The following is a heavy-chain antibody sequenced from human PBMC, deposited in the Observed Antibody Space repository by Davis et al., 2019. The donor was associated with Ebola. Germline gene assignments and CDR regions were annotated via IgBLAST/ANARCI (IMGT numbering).Heavy chain of an antibody. CDR3: YLAAAGYEPGNDFDY. CDR2: IYYSGST. CDR1: GGSISSGGYY. Sequence: PSETLSLTCTVSGGSISSGGYYWSWIRQHPGKGLEWIGYIYYSGSTYYNPSLKSRVTISVDTSKNQFSLKLSSVTAADTAVYYCYLAAAGYEPGNDFDYWGQGTLVTVSS. J-gene: IGHJ4*02. D-gene: IGHD6-13*01. V-gene: IGHV4-31*03.